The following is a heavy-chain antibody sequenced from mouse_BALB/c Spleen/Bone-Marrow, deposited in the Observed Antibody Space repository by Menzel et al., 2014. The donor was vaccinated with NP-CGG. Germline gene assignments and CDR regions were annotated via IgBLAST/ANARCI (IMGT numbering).Heavy chain of an antibody. CDR2: IFPGDGDT. CDR1: GYVFSSYW. V-gene: IGHV1-80*01. D-gene: IGHD2-4*01. Sequence: QVHLQQPGAELVRPGSSVKISCKASGYVFSSYWMNWVKQRPGQGLEWIGQIFPGDGDTNYNGQFKGKATLTADRSSSTAFMQLSSLTSEDSAVYFCARGDFDYDFTMDYWGQGTSVTVSS. CDR3: ARGDFDYDFTMDY. J-gene: IGHJ4*01.